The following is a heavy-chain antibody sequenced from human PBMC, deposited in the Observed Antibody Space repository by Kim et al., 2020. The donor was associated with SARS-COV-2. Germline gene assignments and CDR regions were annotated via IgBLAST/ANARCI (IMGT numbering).Heavy chain of an antibody. CDR3: AKDTGSRSFDY. CDR2: T. D-gene: IGHD2-15*01. V-gene: IGHV3-23*01. Sequence: TYYADAVKGRFTITSDNTKNTLFLQMTSLRAEDTAIYYCAKDTGSRSFDYWGQGTLLTVSS. J-gene: IGHJ4*02.